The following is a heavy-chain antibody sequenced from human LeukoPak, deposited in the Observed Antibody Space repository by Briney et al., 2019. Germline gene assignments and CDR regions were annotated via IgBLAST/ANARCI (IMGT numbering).Heavy chain of an antibody. D-gene: IGHD5-12*01. CDR2: IWYDGGIQ. J-gene: IGHJ6*03. CDR3: ARKGYSGFQNYYMDL. Sequence: GSLRLSCAASGYTFSSYGMHWVRQVPGKGLEWVALIWYDGGIQYYSDSEKGRFTISRDNSESTLYLQMNSLRDEDTAVYYCARKGYSGFQNYYMDLWGKGTTVTVSS. V-gene: IGHV3-33*01. CDR1: GYTFSSYG.